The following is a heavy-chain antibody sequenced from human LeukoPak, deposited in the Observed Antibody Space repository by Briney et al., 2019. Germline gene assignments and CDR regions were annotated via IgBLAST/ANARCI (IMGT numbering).Heavy chain of an antibody. CDR1: GFTFGSYA. Sequence: RSLRLSCAASGFTFGSYAMQWVRQAPGKGLEWVAVISYDGSNKYYADSVKGRFTISRDNSKNTLYLQMNSLRAEDTAVYYCARGGRVPAAPIYFDYWGQGTLVTVSS. V-gene: IGHV3-30-3*01. D-gene: IGHD2-2*01. CDR2: ISYDGSNK. J-gene: IGHJ4*02. CDR3: ARGGRVPAAPIYFDY.